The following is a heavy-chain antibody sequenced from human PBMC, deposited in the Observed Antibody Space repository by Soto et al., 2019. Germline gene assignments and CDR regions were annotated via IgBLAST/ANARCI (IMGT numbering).Heavy chain of an antibody. CDR3: AKDNSEERFLECLLPPPQDEASYGMDV. CDR1: GFTFSSYA. Sequence: PGGSLRLSCAASGFTFSSYAMSWVRQAPGKGLEWISAISGSGGSTYYADSVKGRFTISRDNSKNTLYLQMNSLRAEDTTVYYCAKDNSEERFLECLLPPPQDEASYGMDVWGQGTTVTVSS. D-gene: IGHD3-3*01. CDR2: ISGSGGST. J-gene: IGHJ6*02. V-gene: IGHV3-23*01.